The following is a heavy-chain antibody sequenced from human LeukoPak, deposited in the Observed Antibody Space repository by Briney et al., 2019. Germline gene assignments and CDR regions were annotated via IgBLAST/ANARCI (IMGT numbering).Heavy chain of an antibody. Sequence: GGFLRLSCAASGFTVSSNYMSWVRQAPGKGLEWVSVIYSGGSTYYADSVKGRFTISRDNSKNTLYLQMNSLRAEDTAVYYCARVYYYGSGSYLDYWGQGTLVTVSS. J-gene: IGHJ4*02. CDR3: ARVYYYGSGSYLDY. V-gene: IGHV3-53*01. D-gene: IGHD3-10*01. CDR2: IYSGGST. CDR1: GFTVSSNY.